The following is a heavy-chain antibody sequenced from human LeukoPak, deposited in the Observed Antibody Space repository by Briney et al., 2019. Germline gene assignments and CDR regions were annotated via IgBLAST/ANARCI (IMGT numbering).Heavy chain of an antibody. Sequence: GGSLRLSCAASRFTFSSYSMNWVRQAPGRGLEWVSSISTSSTYIYYADSVKGRFTISRDNATNSLYLQMNSLRAEDTAVYYCASEHIAGALWYFDYWGQGTLVTVSS. CDR1: RFTFSSYS. V-gene: IGHV3-21*01. J-gene: IGHJ4*02. CDR2: ISTSSTYI. D-gene: IGHD6-13*01. CDR3: ASEHIAGALWYFDY.